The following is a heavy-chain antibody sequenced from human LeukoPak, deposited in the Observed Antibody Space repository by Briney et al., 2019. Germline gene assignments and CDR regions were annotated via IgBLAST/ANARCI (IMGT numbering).Heavy chain of an antibody. CDR3: ARGRGGYNWDY. Sequence: PSETLSLTCTVSGGYISSSSNYWGWIRQPPGKGLEWIGSFYYSESTYYNPPLKSRVTISADTSKNQFSLKLSSVTAADTAVYYCARGRGGYNWDYWGQGTLVTVSS. CDR1: GGYISSSSNY. J-gene: IGHJ4*02. V-gene: IGHV4-39*01. D-gene: IGHD5-24*01. CDR2: FYYSEST.